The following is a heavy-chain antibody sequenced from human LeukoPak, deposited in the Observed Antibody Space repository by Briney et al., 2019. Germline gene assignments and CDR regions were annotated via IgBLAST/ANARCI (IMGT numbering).Heavy chain of an antibody. Sequence: SETLSLTCTVSGGSISSSAYYWSWIRQHPGKGLEWIGYIYYSGITYYNPSLKSRVTISVDTSKNQFSLNLSSVTAADTAVHYCARDGDCSSDSCYFDYWGQGILVTVPS. CDR3: ARDGDCSSDSCYFDY. V-gene: IGHV4-31*03. CDR2: IYYSGIT. CDR1: GGSISSSAYY. J-gene: IGHJ4*02. D-gene: IGHD2-2*01.